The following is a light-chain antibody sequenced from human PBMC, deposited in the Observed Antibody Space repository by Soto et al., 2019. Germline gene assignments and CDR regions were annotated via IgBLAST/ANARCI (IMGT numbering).Light chain of an antibody. Sequence: DIQMTQSPSTLSASVGDRVTITCRASQTISSWLAWYQQKPGKAPKLLIYKASSLESGVPSRFSGSGSGTEFTLTISSLQPDDFATYYCQKYNSYSWKCSQGTTGDIK. CDR3: QKYNSYSWK. CDR1: QTISSW. J-gene: IGKJ1*01. V-gene: IGKV1-5*03. CDR2: KAS.